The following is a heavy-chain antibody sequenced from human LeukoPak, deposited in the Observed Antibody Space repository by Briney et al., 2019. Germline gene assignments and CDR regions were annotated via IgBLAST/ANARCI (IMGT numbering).Heavy chain of an antibody. D-gene: IGHD6-13*01. Sequence: SQTLSLTCAVSGGSISSGGYSWSWLRQPPGKGLEWIGYIYYSDTYYNPSLKSRVTISVDTSKNQFSLKLSSVTAADTAVYYCARHYSSSWYTSDSFDYWGQGTLVTVSS. CDR1: GGSISSGGYS. CDR2: IYYSDT. CDR3: ARHYSSSWYTSDSFDY. J-gene: IGHJ4*02. V-gene: IGHV4-30-2*03.